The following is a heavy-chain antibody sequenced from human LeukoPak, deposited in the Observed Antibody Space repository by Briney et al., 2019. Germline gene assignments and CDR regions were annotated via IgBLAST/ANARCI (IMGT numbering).Heavy chain of an antibody. J-gene: IGHJ6*04. CDR3: AVGQYHRVSQDV. V-gene: IGHV4-34*01. CDR1: GGSFSGYY. Sequence: ETLSLTCAVYGGSFSGYYWSWIRQPPGKGLEWIGEINHSGSTNYNASLKSRVTISVDTSKNQFSLKLSSVTAADTAVYYCAVGQYHRVSQDVWGKGTTVTVSS. CDR2: INHSGST. D-gene: IGHD2-2*01.